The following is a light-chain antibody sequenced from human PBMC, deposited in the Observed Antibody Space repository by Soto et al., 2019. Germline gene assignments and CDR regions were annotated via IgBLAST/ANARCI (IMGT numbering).Light chain of an antibody. CDR2: GTS. Sequence: DIVLTQSPGTLSLSPGERATLSCRASQSVSSKYLAWYQQKPGQAPRGLIYGTSIRASGVPERFSGGGSGTDCTLTITRLETEDCAVYYCQQYGSSLFTFGPGTTVDFK. CDR3: QQYGSSLFT. J-gene: IGKJ3*01. CDR1: QSVSSKY. V-gene: IGKV3-20*01.